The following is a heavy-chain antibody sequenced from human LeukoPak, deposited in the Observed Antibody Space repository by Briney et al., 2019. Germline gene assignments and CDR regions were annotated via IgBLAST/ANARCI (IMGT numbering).Heavy chain of an antibody. J-gene: IGHJ5*02. V-gene: IGHV1-2*02. CDR1: GYTFTGYY. D-gene: IGHD3-22*01. CDR3: AREGYYDSSGYQPENWFDP. CDR2: INPNSGGT. Sequence: ASVKVSCKASGYTFTGYYMHWVRQAPGQGLEWMGWINPNSGGTNYAQKFQGRVTMTRDTSISTAYMELSRLRSDDTAVYYCAREGYYDSSGYQPENWFDPWGQGTLVTVSS.